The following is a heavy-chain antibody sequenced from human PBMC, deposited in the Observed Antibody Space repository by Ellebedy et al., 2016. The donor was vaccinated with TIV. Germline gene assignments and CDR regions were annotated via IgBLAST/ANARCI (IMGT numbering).Heavy chain of an antibody. V-gene: IGHV3-33*01. CDR2: MWSDGSNK. D-gene: IGHD1-1*01. CDR1: GIPFSSSG. CDR3: ARDKGTRYSDN. Sequence: GGSLRLSCVASGIPFSSSGMHWVRQAPGKGLEWVAMMWSDGSNKYYAESVKGRFAVSRENPKNTVYLQMDSLRAEDTAIYYCARDKGTRYSDNWGQGALVTVSS. J-gene: IGHJ4*02.